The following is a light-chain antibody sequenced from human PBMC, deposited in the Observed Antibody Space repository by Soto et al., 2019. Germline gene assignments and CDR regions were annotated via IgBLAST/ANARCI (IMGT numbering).Light chain of an antibody. J-gene: IGKJ2*01. CDR2: GAA. CDR1: QSVTSNY. V-gene: IGKV3-20*01. Sequence: EIVLTQSPGTLSLSPGERATLSCRASQSVTSNYLAWYQHKPGQAPRCLIYGAASRSTGIPDRFSGSGSGTAFPLTISRLEPEDFAVDYCQPYGTSRTFGQGTKLEIK. CDR3: QPYGTSRT.